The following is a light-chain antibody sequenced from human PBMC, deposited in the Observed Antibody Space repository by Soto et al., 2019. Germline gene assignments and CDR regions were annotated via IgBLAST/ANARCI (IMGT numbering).Light chain of an antibody. Sequence: EIVMTQSPATLSVSPGERATLSCRASQSVSSNLAWYQQKPGQAPRLLIYGASTRATGIPARFSGSGSGTEFTLTISSLQSEDFAVYYCQQYTNVPAFGGGTKVEIK. CDR1: QSVSSN. CDR2: GAS. J-gene: IGKJ4*01. V-gene: IGKV3-15*01. CDR3: QQYTNVPA.